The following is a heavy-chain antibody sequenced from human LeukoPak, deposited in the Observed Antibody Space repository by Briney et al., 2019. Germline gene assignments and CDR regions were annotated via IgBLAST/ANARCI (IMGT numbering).Heavy chain of an antibody. D-gene: IGHD6-13*01. CDR2: ITWNSGKI. CDR3: ARDRYSSSWYYFDY. Sequence: GGSLRLSCAASGSTFDDYGMHSVRQAPGNGLEWLSGITWNSGKIGYADSVKGRFTISRDNVRNSLYLQMNSLRAEDTALYYCARDRYSSSWYYFDYWGQGTLVTVSS. J-gene: IGHJ4*02. V-gene: IGHV3-9*01. CDR1: GSTFDDYG.